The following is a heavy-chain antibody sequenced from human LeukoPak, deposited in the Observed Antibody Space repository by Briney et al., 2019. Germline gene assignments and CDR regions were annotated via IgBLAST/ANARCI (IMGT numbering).Heavy chain of an antibody. CDR1: GDTFSSYS. Sequence: SVKVSCKASGDTFSSYSLSWVRQAPGQGLEWMGRIISVFGTTIYAQKFQGRLTISADESSRTAYMELSSLRSEDPGVYFCATEWADAFDIWREGTMVTVSS. J-gene: IGHJ3*02. CDR3: ATEWADAFDI. CDR2: IISVFGTT. V-gene: IGHV1-69*13. D-gene: IGHD1-26*01.